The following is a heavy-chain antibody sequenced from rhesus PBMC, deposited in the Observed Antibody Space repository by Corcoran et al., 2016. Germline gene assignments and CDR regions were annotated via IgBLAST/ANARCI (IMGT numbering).Heavy chain of an antibody. D-gene: IGHD3-22*01. Sequence: QVQLQESGPGLVKPSETLSLTCAVSGYSISSGYYWSWIRQPPGKGLEWIGYITYSGSTTYNPSLKSRVTISRDTSKNQFSLKLSSVTAADTAVYYCARDLSGVTTKYYFDYWGQGVLVTVSS. V-gene: IGHV4-122*02. CDR1: GYSISSGYY. CDR2: ITYSGST. J-gene: IGHJ4*01. CDR3: ARDLSGVTTKYYFDY.